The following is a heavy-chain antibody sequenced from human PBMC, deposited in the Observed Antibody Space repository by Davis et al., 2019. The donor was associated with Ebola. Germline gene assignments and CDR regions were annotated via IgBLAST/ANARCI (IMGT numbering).Heavy chain of an antibody. CDR2: IRSKANSYAT. CDR1: GFTFSGSA. D-gene: IGHD2-2*01. Sequence: GGSLRLSCAASGFTFSGSAMHWVRQASGKGLEWVGRIRSKANSYATAYAASVKGRFTISRDDSKSIAYLQMNSLKTEDTAVYYCTREYGGVVDYWGQGTLVTVSS. CDR3: TREYGGVVDY. V-gene: IGHV3-73*01. J-gene: IGHJ4*02.